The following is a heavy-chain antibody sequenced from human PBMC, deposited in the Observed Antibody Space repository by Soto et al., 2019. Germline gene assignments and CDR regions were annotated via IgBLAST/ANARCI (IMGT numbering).Heavy chain of an antibody. V-gene: IGHV1-46*01. Sequence: ASVKVSCKASGYTFINYYIHWVRQAPGQGLEWMGIFNPTSGSTNYAQNFQDRVTITRDTSATTAYMELSSLRSEDTAVYYCARAETVYYYYMDVWGKGTTVTVSS. D-gene: IGHD2-21*02. CDR3: ARAETVYYYYMDV. CDR1: GYTFINYY. CDR2: FNPTSGST. J-gene: IGHJ6*03.